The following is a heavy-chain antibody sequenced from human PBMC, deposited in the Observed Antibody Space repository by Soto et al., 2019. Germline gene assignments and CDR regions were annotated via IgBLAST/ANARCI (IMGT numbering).Heavy chain of an antibody. CDR1: GYNFASYW. V-gene: IGHV5-51*01. Sequence: GESLKISCKASGYNFASYWIAWVRQLPGKGLEWMGIIYPSDSDTRYSPSFQGQVTISADKAISTAYLQWSSLKASDTAMYYCAKVNKFSSSLKGRFEPWGQGTLVTVSS. J-gene: IGHJ5*02. CDR3: AKVNKFSSSLKGRFEP. CDR2: IYPSDSDT.